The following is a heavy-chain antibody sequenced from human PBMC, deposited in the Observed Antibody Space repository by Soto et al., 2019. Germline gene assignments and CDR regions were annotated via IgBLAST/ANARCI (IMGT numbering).Heavy chain of an antibody. CDR3: ARRRAYSSSRYNWFDP. Sequence: SETLSLTCAVYGGSFSGYYWSWIRQPPGKGLEWIGEINHSGSTNYNPSLKSRVTISVDTSKNQFSLKLSSVTAADTAVYYCARRRAYSSSRYNWFDPWGQGTLVTVSS. J-gene: IGHJ5*02. CDR2: INHSGST. CDR1: GGSFSGYY. V-gene: IGHV4-34*01. D-gene: IGHD6-13*01.